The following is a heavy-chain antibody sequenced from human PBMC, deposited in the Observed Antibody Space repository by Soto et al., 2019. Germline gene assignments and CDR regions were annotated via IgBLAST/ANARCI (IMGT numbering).Heavy chain of an antibody. CDR3: ASLRFLESRPPLNYYYYYGMDV. CDR1: GGTFSSYA. CDR2: IIPIFGTA. V-gene: IGHV1-69*13. D-gene: IGHD3-3*01. J-gene: IGHJ6*02. Sequence: GASVKVSCKASGGTFSSYAISWVRQAPGQGLEWMGGIIPIFGTANYAQKFQGRVTITADESTSTAYMGLSSLRSEDTAVYYWASLRFLESRPPLNYYYYYGMDVWGQGTTVTVSS.